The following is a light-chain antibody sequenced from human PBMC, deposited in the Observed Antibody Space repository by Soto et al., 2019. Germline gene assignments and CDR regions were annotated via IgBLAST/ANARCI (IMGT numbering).Light chain of an antibody. CDR2: DAS. J-gene: IGKJ1*01. CDR3: QQYYSFSWT. V-gene: IGKV1-5*01. CDR1: QSINNW. Sequence: DIHMTQSPSTLSASVGDRVTITCRASQSINNWLAWYEQKPGKAPELLIFDASSLESGVPSKFSGSGSGTEFTLPISSLQPDDFATYYCQQYYSFSWTFGQGTKVEIK.